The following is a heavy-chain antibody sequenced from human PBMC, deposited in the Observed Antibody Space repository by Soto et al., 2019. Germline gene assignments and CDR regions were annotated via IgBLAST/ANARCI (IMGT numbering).Heavy chain of an antibody. J-gene: IGHJ6*02. V-gene: IGHV4-59*01. CDR2: IYYSGST. CDR3: ARSGYSSGSYLYYYYGMDV. D-gene: IGHD6-19*01. CDR1: GGSISSYY. Sequence: QVQLQESGPGLVKPSETLSLTCTVSGGSISSYYWSWIRQPPGQGLEWIGYIYYSGSTNYNPPLKSRVTISVDTSKNQSSLKLSSVTAADTAVYYCARSGYSSGSYLYYYYGMDVWGQGTTVTVSS.